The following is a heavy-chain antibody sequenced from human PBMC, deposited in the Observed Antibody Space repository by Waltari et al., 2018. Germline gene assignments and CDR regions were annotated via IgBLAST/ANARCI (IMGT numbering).Heavy chain of an antibody. D-gene: IGHD6-19*01. Sequence: QVQLQESGPGLVKPSETLSLTCTVSGGSISAYYWSWIRQSPGKGLEWIGYVYYSGNTNYIPSLRSRATIFVDKYKNQFSLKLNSVTAADTAVYYCARAGGGWHFDKWGQGVLVTVSS. CDR3: ARAGGGWHFDK. CDR2: VYYSGNT. CDR1: GGSISAYY. V-gene: IGHV4-59*01. J-gene: IGHJ4*02.